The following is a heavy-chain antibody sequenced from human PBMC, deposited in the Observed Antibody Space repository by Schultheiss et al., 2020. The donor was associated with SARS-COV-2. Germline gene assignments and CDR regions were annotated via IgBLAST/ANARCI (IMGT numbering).Heavy chain of an antibody. D-gene: IGHD5-18*01. J-gene: IGHJ4*02. Sequence: LSCAVYGGSFSGYYWSWIRQPPGKGLEWIGEINHSGSTNYNPSLKSRVTISVDTSKNQFSLKLSSVTAADTAVYYCARTGGYSYGSGYWGQGTLVNVSS. CDR2: INHSGST. V-gene: IGHV4-34*01. CDR3: ARTGGYSYGSGY. CDR1: GGSFSGYY.